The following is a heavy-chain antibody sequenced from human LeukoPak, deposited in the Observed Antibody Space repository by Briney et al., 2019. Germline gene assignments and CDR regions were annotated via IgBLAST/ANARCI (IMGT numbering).Heavy chain of an antibody. CDR2: INPSGGST. J-gene: IGHJ6*03. D-gene: IGHD6-19*01. CDR3: ARDKGGQWLGGYYYYMDV. CDR1: GYTFTSYY. Sequence: ASVKVSCKASGYTFTSYYMHWVRQAPGQGLEWMGIINPSGGSTSYAQKFQGRVTMTRDMSTSTVYMELSSLRSEDTAVYYCARDKGGQWLGGYYYYMDVWGKGTTVTVSS. V-gene: IGHV1-46*01.